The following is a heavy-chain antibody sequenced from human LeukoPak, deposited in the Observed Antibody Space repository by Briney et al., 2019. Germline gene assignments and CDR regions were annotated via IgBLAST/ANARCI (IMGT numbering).Heavy chain of an antibody. D-gene: IGHD6-6*01. CDR1: GYTFTDYY. CDR3: ARGHRSSSSFGY. Sequence: ASVKVSCKASGYTFTDYYIYWVRQAPGQGLEWMGWINLNSGDTNYAQKFQGRVTMTRDTSISTAYMELTRLTSDDSAVYYCARGHRSSSSFGYWGQGTLVTVPS. J-gene: IGHJ4*02. CDR2: INLNSGDT. V-gene: IGHV1-2*02.